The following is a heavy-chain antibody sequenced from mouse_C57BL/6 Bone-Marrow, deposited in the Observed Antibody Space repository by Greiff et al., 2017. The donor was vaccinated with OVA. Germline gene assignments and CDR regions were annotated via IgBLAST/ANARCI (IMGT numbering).Heavy chain of an antibody. CDR3: TTYDGSFAY. V-gene: IGHV14-4*01. CDR1: GFNIKDDY. J-gene: IGHJ3*01. CDR2: IDPENGDT. D-gene: IGHD2-3*01. Sequence: VQLKQSGAELVRPGASVKLSCTASGFNIKDDYMHWVKQRPEQGLEWIGWIDPENGDTEYASKVQGKATITADTSSNTAYLQLSSLTSEDTAVYYCTTYDGSFAYWGQGTLVTVSA.